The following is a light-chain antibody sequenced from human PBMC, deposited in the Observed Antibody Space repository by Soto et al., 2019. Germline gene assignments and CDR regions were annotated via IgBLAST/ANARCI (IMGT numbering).Light chain of an antibody. CDR1: QILSSN. CDR3: QQRSNWPGLT. Sequence: IVMTQSPATLSVSPGERATLSCRASQILSSNLAWYQQKPGQAPRLLIYDVSTRATGIPVRFSGSGSGTEFTLTISSLQSEDFAVYYCQQRSNWPGLTFGGGTKVDIK. V-gene: IGKV3-15*01. J-gene: IGKJ4*01. CDR2: DVS.